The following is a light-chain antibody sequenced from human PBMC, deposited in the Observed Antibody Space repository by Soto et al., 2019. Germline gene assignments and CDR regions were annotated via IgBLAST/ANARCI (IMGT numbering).Light chain of an antibody. CDR3: QQYNNWPIT. V-gene: IGKV3-15*01. J-gene: IGKJ5*01. Sequence: EIVMTQSPATLSVSPGERATLSGRASQSFSSNLAWYQQKPGQAPRFLIYGTSTRATGIPARFSGSGSGTEFTLTISSLQSEDFAVYYCQQYNNWPITFGQGTRLEIK. CDR1: QSFSSN. CDR2: GTS.